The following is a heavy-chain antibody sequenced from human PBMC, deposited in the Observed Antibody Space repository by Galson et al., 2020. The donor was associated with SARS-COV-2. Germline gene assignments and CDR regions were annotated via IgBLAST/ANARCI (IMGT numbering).Heavy chain of an antibody. D-gene: IGHD1-26*01. CDR2: INYSGNT. V-gene: IGHV4-39*01. J-gene: IGHJ5*02. Sequence: SKTLSPTCTVPGGPISSSSYYWGWIRQPTGKGMERTGSINYSGNTYYNPSLKSRVTISVDTSKNQFSRELSSVTAADTAVYYCARTPTFRVGATWGWFDPWGQGTLVTVSS. CDR1: GGPISSSSYY. CDR3: ARTPTFRVGATWGWFDP.